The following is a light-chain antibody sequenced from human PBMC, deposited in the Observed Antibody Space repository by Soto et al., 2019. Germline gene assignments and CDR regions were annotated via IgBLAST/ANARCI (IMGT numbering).Light chain of an antibody. Sequence: EIVLTQSPGTLSLSPGGRATLSCRASQSLTTRNLALYQHIPGQAPRLLIYGASSRATGIPDRFSGSGSGTDFTLSIRGLEPEDFAVYYCHQYASSPETFGRGAKVDIK. CDR3: HQYASSPET. V-gene: IGKV3-20*01. J-gene: IGKJ1*01. CDR1: QSLTTRN. CDR2: GAS.